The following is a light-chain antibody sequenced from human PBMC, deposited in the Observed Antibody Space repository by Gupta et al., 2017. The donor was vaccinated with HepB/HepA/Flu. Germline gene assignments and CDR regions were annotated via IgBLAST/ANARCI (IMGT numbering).Light chain of an antibody. Sequence: QSVLTQPPSESGTPGQRVTLSCSGSSSNIGSNSVYWYKQLPGTAPKLLIYRNNQRPSVLPDRFSGSRSGTAASLSISGLLADDDPDYYCAACDDILSCVVFGGGTKLSVL. CDR2: RNN. V-gene: IGLV1-47*01. CDR3: AACDDILSCVV. CDR1: SSNIGSNS. J-gene: IGLJ2*01.